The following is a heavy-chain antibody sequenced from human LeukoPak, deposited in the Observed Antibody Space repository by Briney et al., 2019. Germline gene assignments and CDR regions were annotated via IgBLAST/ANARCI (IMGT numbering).Heavy chain of an antibody. J-gene: IGHJ5*02. CDR2: IYPGDSDT. D-gene: IGHD1-26*01. CDR3: ARKVGATARYNWFDP. V-gene: IGHV5-51*01. CDR1: GYSFTSYW. Sequence: GESLKISCKGSGYSFTSYWIGWVRQMPGKGVEWMGIIYPGDSDTRYSPSFQGQVTISADKSISTAYLQWSSLKASDTAMYYCARKVGATARYNWFDPWGQGTLVTVSS.